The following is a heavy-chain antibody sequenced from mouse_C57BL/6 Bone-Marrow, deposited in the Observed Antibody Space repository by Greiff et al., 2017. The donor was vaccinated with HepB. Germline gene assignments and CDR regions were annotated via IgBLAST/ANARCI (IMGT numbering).Heavy chain of an antibody. Sequence: QVQLQHSGAELVRPGASVTLSCKASGYTFTDYEMHWVKQTPVHGLEWIGAIDPETGGTAYNQKFKGKAILTADKSSSTAYMELRSLTSEDSAVYYCTGDGYYVDYWGQGTTLTVSS. CDR3: TGDGYYVDY. D-gene: IGHD2-3*01. J-gene: IGHJ2*01. CDR2: IDPETGGT. CDR1: GYTFTDYE. V-gene: IGHV1-15*01.